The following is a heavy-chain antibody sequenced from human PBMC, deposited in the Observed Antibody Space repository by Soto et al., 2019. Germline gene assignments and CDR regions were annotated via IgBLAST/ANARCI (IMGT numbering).Heavy chain of an antibody. J-gene: IGHJ4*02. V-gene: IGHV1-18*01. CDR3: ATRSPAFDY. CDR1: GGTFSSYT. Sequence: ASVKVSYKASGGTFSSYTITRVRQAPGQGLEWMGWITTDKGKTTYAQKFQGRVTMTTDISTSTAYMELRSLRSDDTAVYYCATRSPAFDYWGQGTLVTVSS. CDR2: ITTDKGKT.